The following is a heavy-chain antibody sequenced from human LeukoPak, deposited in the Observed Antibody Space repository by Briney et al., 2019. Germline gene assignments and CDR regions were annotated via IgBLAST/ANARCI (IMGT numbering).Heavy chain of an antibody. CDR1: GGSISSRNYF. V-gene: IGHV4-39*01. CDR3: ARRDYDSSGYYYNWFDP. CDR2: IYYSGST. D-gene: IGHD3-22*01. Sequence: SETLSLTCTVSGGSISSRNYFWGWIRQPPGKGLEWIGSIYYSGSTYYNPSLKSRVTISVDTSKNQFSLKLRSVTAADTAVYYCARRDYDSSGYYYNWFDPWGQGTLVTVSS. J-gene: IGHJ5*02.